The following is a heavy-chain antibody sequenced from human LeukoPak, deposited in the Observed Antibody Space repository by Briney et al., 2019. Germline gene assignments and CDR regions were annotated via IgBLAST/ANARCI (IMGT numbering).Heavy chain of an antibody. J-gene: IGHJ4*02. CDR1: GYTFTSCA. CDR2: ISAYNGNT. D-gene: IGHD3-3*01. Sequence: GASVKVSCKASGYTFTSCAISWVRQAPGQGLECMGWISAYNGNTNYAQKLQGRVTMTTDTSTSTAYMELSRLRSDDTAVYYCARSGTRFLEWFDYWGQGTLVTVSS. V-gene: IGHV1-18*01. CDR3: ARSGTRFLEWFDY.